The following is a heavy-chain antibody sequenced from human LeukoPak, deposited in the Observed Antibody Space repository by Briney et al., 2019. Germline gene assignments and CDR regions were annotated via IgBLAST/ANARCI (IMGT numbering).Heavy chain of an antibody. V-gene: IGHV3-30*18. CDR2: ISYDGSNK. Sequence: GGSLRLSCAASGFTFSSYGMHWVRQAPGKGLERVAVISYDGSNKYYADSVKGRLTISRDNSKNTLYLQMNSLRAEDTAVYYCAKDRRRYYYDSSGPADYFDYWGQGTLVTVSS. J-gene: IGHJ4*02. CDR3: AKDRRRYYYDSSGPADYFDY. CDR1: GFTFSSYG. D-gene: IGHD3-22*01.